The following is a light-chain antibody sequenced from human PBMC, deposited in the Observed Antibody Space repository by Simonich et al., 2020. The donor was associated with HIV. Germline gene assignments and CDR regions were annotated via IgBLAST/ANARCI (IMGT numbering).Light chain of an antibody. CDR3: QQYYSTPPT. J-gene: IGKJ1*01. V-gene: IGKV4-1*01. Sequence: DIVMTQSPDSLAVSLGERATINCKSSRTILYSSNNKNYLAWYKQKPGQPPKLLIYWASSRESGVPARFSASGSGTDFTLTIRSLQAEDVAVYSCQQYYSTPPTFGQGTKVEIK. CDR1: RTILYSSNNKNY. CDR2: WAS.